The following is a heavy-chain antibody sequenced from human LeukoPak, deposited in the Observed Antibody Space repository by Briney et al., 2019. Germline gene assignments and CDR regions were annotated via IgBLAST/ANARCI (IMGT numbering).Heavy chain of an antibody. Sequence: GGSLRLSCAASGFTFSSYWMSWVRQAPGKGLEWVANIKQDGSEKYYVDSVKGRFTISRDNAKNSLYLQMSSLRAEDTAVYYCARDHYDSSGAADYWGQGTLVTVSS. CDR2: IKQDGSEK. CDR1: GFTFSSYW. D-gene: IGHD3-22*01. V-gene: IGHV3-7*01. CDR3: ARDHYDSSGAADY. J-gene: IGHJ4*02.